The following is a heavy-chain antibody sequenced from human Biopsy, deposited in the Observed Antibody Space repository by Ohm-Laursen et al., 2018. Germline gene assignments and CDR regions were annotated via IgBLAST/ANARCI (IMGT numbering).Heavy chain of an antibody. D-gene: IGHD1-20*01. V-gene: IGHV1-46*01. CDR2: INPNNDNT. CDR1: GYSFTNYY. J-gene: IGHJ4*02. CDR3: ARGPRGLVAITATAYYFDF. Sequence: GASVKVSCKASGYSFTNYYPHWVRQAPGQGLQWMGRINPNNDNTVYAQQFQGRVTMTKDTSTSTVYMDLSSLTFDDSAVYYCARGPRGLVAITATAYYFDFWGQGNLVTVSS.